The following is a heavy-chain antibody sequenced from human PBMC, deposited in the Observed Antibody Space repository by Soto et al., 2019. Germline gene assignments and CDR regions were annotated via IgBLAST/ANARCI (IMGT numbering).Heavy chain of an antibody. CDR1: GGSFSDYY. CDR3: ARMKSNY. CDR2: INHSGRT. J-gene: IGHJ4*02. Sequence: QVQLQQWGAGLLKPSETLSLTCAVYGGSFSDYYWNWIRQPPGKGLEWIGEINHSGRTNYNPSLKSRVTISVDTSKSQFSLKLSSVTAADTAVYYCARMKSNYWGQGTLVTVSS. V-gene: IGHV4-34*01.